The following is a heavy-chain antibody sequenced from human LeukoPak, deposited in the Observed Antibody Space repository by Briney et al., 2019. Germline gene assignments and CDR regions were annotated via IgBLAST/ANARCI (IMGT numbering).Heavy chain of an antibody. CDR3: ARHMPIVVVPAANPRFDP. CDR1: GGSFSGYY. D-gene: IGHD2-2*01. CDR2: INHSGST. V-gene: IGHV4-34*01. Sequence: SETLSLTCAVYGGSFSGYYWSWIRQPPGKGLEWIGEINHSGSTNYNPSLKSRVTTSVDTSKNQFSLKLSSVTAADTAVYYCARHMPIVVVPAANPRFDPWGQGTLVTVSS. J-gene: IGHJ5*02.